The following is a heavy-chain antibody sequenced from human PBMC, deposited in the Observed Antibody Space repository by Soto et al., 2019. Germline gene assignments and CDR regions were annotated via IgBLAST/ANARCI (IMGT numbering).Heavy chain of an antibody. CDR2: ISYDGSNK. CDR1: GFTFSSYA. J-gene: IGHJ4*02. D-gene: IGHD2-21*02. V-gene: IGHV3-30-3*01. Sequence: GESLKISCAASGFTFSSYAMHWVRQAPGKGLEWVAVISYDGSNKYYADSVKGRFTISRDNSKNTLYLQMNSLRAEDTAVYYCARVGAYCGGDCYSGGEDYWGQGTLVTVSS. CDR3: ARVGAYCGGDCYSGGEDY.